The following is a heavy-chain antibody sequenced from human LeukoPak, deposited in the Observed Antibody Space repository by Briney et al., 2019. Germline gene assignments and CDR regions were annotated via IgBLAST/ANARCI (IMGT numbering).Heavy chain of an antibody. CDR1: GFSLSTRGVC. CDR3: ARTTSSTSFNFDY. V-gene: IGHV2-70*11. Sequence: SGPALVKPTQTLTLTCTFSGFSLSTRGVCVSWIRQPPGKALEWLARIDWDDDKYYSTSLKTRLTISKDTSKNQVVLTMTNMDPEDTATYYCARTTSSTSFNFDYWGQGTLVTVSS. J-gene: IGHJ4*02. CDR2: IDWDDDK. D-gene: IGHD2-2*01.